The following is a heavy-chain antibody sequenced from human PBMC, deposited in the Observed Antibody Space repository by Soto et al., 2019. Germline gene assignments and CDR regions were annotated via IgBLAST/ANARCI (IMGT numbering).Heavy chain of an antibody. J-gene: IGHJ4*02. D-gene: IGHD1-7*01. CDR1: GFTFSIYA. CDR2: MSPNGNNQ. V-gene: IGHV3-30-3*01. CDR3: ATQWNYDNIWSFDY. Sequence: GGSLRLSCAAPGFTFSIYALHWVRQAPGKGLEWVAVMSPNGNNQYYADSVKGRFTISRDTSKSTLYLQMTSLRPDDTAVYYCATQWNYDNIWSFDYWGQGTLVTVSS.